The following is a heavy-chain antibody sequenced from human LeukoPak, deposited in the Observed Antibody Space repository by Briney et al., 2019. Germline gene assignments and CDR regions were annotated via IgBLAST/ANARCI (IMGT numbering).Heavy chain of an antibody. CDR2: IYYSGST. V-gene: IGHV4-59*01. Sequence: AETLSLTCTVSGGSISSYYWGWIRQPPGKGLEWIGYIYYSGSTNYNPSLKSRVTISVDTSKNQFSLKLSSVTAADTPVYYCARAGGYCSTTSCPFNYFYYYMDVWGKGTTVTVSS. D-gene: IGHD2-2*01. CDR3: ARAGGYCSTTSCPFNYFYYYMDV. CDR1: GGSISSYY. J-gene: IGHJ6*03.